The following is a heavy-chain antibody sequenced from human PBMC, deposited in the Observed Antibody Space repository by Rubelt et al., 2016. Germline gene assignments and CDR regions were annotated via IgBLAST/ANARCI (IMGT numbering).Heavy chain of an antibody. V-gene: IGHV1-2*02. CDR3: ASEGPVTTLTTFDV. Sequence: VQSGPEVKKPGASVKVSCKSSGYTFSNYGITWVRQAPGQGLEWMGWINQGSGRTKYEQKFHGRVTMTRDTSISTDYMEWSRLRSDDTAVYYCASEGPVTTLTTFDVWGQGTMVTVSS. CDR2: INQGSGRT. J-gene: IGHJ3*01. CDR1: GYTFSNYG. D-gene: IGHD4-17*01.